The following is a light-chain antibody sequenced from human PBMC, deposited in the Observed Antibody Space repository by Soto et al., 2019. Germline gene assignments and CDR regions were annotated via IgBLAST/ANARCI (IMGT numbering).Light chain of an antibody. CDR1: QSVGTN. J-gene: IGKJ4*01. CDR3: QQYDDWLRLT. Sequence: EIVMTQSPATLSVSPGERATLSCRASQSVGTNLAWFQQKPGQAPRLLIYGTSTRATGIPARFSGSGSGTDFTLTISRLEPEDFAVYFCQQYDDWLRLTFGGGTKVDIK. CDR2: GTS. V-gene: IGKV3-15*01.